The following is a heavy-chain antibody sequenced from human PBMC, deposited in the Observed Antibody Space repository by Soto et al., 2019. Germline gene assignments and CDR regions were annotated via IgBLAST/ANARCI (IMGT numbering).Heavy chain of an antibody. D-gene: IGHD5-18*01. V-gene: IGHV4-59*01. J-gene: IGHJ5*02. CDR2: IYYSGST. Sequence: TSETLSLTCTVSGGSISSYYWSWIRQPPGKGLEWIGYIYYSGSTNYNPSLKSRVTISVDTSKNQFSLKLSSVTAADTAVYYCARAGLIRGYSYGFWFDPWGQGTLVTVSS. CDR3: ARAGLIRGYSYGFWFDP. CDR1: GGSISSYY.